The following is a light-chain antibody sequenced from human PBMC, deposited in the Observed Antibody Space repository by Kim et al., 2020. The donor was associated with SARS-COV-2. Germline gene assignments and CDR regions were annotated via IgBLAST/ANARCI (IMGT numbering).Light chain of an antibody. J-gene: IGLJ1*01. CDR1: SSNIGSNT. Sequence: ELTQPPSASGTPGQRVTISCSGNSSNIGSNTVNWYQQLPGTAPKLLIYSNNQRPSGVPDRFSGSKSGTSASLAISGLQSEDEADYYCAPWDDSLNGYVFGTGTKVTVL. CDR2: SNN. CDR3: APWDDSLNGYV. V-gene: IGLV1-44*01.